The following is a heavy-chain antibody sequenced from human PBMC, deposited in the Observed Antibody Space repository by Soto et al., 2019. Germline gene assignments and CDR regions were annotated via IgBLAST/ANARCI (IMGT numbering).Heavy chain of an antibody. D-gene: IGHD3-3*01. CDR2: IWYDGSNK. CDR1: GFTFSSYG. V-gene: IGHV3-33*01. CDR3: ARETVSNYDFWSGYYYYMDV. J-gene: IGHJ6*03. Sequence: GESLKISCAASGFTFSSYGMHWVRQAPGKGLEWVAVIWYDGSNKYYADSVKGRFTISRDNSKNTLYLQMNSLRAEDTAVYYCARETVSNYDFWSGYYYYMDVWGKGTTVTVSS.